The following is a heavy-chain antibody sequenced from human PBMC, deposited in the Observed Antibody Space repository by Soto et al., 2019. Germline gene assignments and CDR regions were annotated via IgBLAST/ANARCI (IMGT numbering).Heavy chain of an antibody. CDR2: IYYSGST. CDR3: ARVIXDSGRXYYXXSGXYFXX. CDR1: GGSISSYY. D-gene: IGHD3-22*01. J-gene: IGHJ4*02. Sequence: SETLSLTCTVSGGSISSYYWSWIRQPPGKGLEWIGYIYYSGSTNYNPSLKSRVTISVDTSKNQFSLKLSSVTAADTAVYYCARVIXDSGRXYYXXSGXYFXXWGQGTLVXVXS. V-gene: IGHV4-59*01.